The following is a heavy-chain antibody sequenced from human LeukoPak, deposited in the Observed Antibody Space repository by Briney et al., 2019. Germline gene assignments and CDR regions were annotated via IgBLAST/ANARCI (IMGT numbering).Heavy chain of an antibody. D-gene: IGHD7-27*01. Sequence: SETLSLTCTVSGGSISDYYWSWIRQPAGKGLEWIGRIYTGGSATYNPYLKSRLTISVDRSKNQFSLKLTSVTAADAAVYYCARLGPHLDYWGQGILVTVSS. V-gene: IGHV4-4*07. CDR1: GGSISDYY. J-gene: IGHJ4*02. CDR2: IYTGGSA. CDR3: ARLGPHLDY.